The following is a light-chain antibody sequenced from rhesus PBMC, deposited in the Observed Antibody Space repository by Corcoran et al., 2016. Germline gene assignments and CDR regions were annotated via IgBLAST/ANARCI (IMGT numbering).Light chain of an antibody. CDR2: GAS. CDR1: QSVSNY. V-gene: IGKV3S9*01. J-gene: IGKJ1*01. Sequence: EIVMTQSPATLALSPGERATLSCRASQSVSNYLAWYQQKPGQAPRFLIYGASSRATGIPDRFSGSGSGTEFTLTISSLEPEDVGIYFCRQSSNWWTFGQGTKVEIK. CDR3: RQSSNWWT.